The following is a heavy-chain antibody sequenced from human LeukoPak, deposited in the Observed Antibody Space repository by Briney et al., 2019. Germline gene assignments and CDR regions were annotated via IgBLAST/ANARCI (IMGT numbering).Heavy chain of an antibody. CDR2: ISYDGSNK. J-gene: IGHJ4*02. D-gene: IGHD3-22*01. CDR3: AKDTGYYYDSSGSSFFDY. Sequence: PGGSLRLSCAASGFTFSSYGMHWVRQAPGKGLEWVAVISYDGSNKYYADSVKGRFTISRDNAKNSLYLQMNSLRAEDTALYYCAKDTGYYYDSSGSSFFDYWGQGTLVTVSS. V-gene: IGHV3-30*18. CDR1: GFTFSSYG.